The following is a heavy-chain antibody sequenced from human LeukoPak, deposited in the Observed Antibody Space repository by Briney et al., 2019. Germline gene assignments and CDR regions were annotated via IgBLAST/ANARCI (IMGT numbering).Heavy chain of an antibody. D-gene: IGHD4-17*01. V-gene: IGHV3-21*01. CDR3: ARDQFGYGDYFDY. CDR1: GFTFSSYS. Sequence: GGSLRLSCAPSGFTFSSYSMNWVRQAPGKGLEWVSSISSSSSYIYYADSVKGRFTISRDNAKNSLYLQMNSLRAEDTAVYYCARDQFGYGDYFDYWGQGTLVTVSS. CDR2: ISSSSSYI. J-gene: IGHJ4*02.